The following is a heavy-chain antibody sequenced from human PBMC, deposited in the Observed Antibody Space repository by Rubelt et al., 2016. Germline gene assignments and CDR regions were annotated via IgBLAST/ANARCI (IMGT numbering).Heavy chain of an antibody. Sequence: QVQLVQSGAEVKKPGASVKVSCKTSGYTFTGYYIQWMRQAPGQGLEWMGWINPNSGGTNYAQKFQGRVTMTRETSVSTAYMGLSGLGSEDTAVCCCARYAEQLVLWGQGTLVTVSS. J-gene: IGHJ1*01. CDR1: GYTFTGYY. D-gene: IGHD6-6*01. V-gene: IGHV1-2*02. CDR2: INPNSGGT. CDR3: ARYAEQLVL.